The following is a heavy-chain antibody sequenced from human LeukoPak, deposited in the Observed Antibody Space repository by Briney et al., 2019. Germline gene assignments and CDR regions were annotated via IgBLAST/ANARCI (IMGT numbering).Heavy chain of an antibody. CDR1: GGSISSSSYY. J-gene: IGHJ3*02. V-gene: IGHV4-39*07. Sequence: PSETLSLTCTVSGGSISSSSYYWGWIRQPQGKGLDWIGSIYYSGSTYYNPSLKSRVTISVDTSKNQFSLKLSSVTAADTAMYYCARDPIVGTDAFDIWGQGTMVTVSS. CDR3: ARDPIVGTDAFDI. D-gene: IGHD1-26*01. CDR2: IYYSGST.